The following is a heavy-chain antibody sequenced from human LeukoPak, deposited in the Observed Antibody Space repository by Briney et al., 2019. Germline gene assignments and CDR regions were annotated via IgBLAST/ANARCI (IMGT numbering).Heavy chain of an antibody. V-gene: IGHV4-59*01. CDR2: IYYSGST. CDR3: ARGLFFAQFDY. Sequence: SETLSLTCAVYGGSFSGYYWSWIRQPPGKGLEWIGYIYYSGSTNYNPSLKSRVTISVDTSKNQFSLKLSSVTAADTAVYYCARGLFFAQFDYWGQGTLVTVSS. CDR1: GGSFSGYY. J-gene: IGHJ4*02. D-gene: IGHD3-3*01.